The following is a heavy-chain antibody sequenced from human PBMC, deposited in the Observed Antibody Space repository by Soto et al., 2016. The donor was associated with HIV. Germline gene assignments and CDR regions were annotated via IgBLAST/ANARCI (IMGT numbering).Heavy chain of an antibody. CDR2: IYYSGST. CDR1: GGSISSYY. J-gene: IGHJ6*03. V-gene: IGHV4-59*01. Sequence: QVQLQESGPGLVKPSETLSLTCTVSGGSISSYYWSWIRQPPGKGLEWIGYIYYSGSTNYNPSLKSRVTISVDTSKNQFSLKLSSVTAADTAVYYCARRXYYYYYMDVWGTKGDHGSPSP. CDR3: ARRXYYYYYMDV.